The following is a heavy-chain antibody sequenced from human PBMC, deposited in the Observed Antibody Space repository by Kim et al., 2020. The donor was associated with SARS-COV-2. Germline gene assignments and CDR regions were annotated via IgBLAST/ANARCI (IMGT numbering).Heavy chain of an antibody. V-gene: IGHV1-69*13. J-gene: IGHJ3*02. CDR3: ARGDYYGSGIYAFDI. CDR1: GGTFSSYA. Sequence: SVKVSCKASGGTFSSYAISWVRQAPGQGLEWMGGIIPIFGTANYAQKFQGRVTITADESTSTAYMELSSLRSEDTAVYYCARGDYYGSGIYAFDIWGQGTMVTVSS. D-gene: IGHD3-10*01. CDR2: IIPIFGTA.